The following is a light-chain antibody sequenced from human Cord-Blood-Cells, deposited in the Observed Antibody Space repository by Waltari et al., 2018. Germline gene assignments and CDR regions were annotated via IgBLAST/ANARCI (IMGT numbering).Light chain of an antibody. Sequence: DIQMTQSPSTLSASVGDRVTITCRASQSISSWLAWYQQKPGKAPNLLIDDASSLESGVPSRFSGSGSGTEFTLTISSLQPDDFATYYCQQYNSYSPYTFGQGTKLEIK. V-gene: IGKV1-5*01. CDR1: QSISSW. CDR3: QQYNSYSPYT. CDR2: DAS. J-gene: IGKJ2*01.